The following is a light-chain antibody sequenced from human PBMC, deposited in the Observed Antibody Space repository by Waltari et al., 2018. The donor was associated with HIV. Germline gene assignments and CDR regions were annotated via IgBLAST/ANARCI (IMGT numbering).Light chain of an antibody. J-gene: IGLJ2*01. CDR3: SSYTGSSTLVV. Sequence: QSALTQPASVSGSPGQSITISCTGTSSDIGGYNYVSWYQHHPGKAPKLMIYEVRYRPSGISNLFSGSKSGNTASLTSSGLQADDEADYYCSSYTGSSTLVVFGGGTKLIVL. V-gene: IGLV2-14*01. CDR2: EVR. CDR1: SSDIGGYNY.